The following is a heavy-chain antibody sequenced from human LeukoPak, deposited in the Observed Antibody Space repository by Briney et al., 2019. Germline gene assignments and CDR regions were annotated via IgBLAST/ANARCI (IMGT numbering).Heavy chain of an antibody. V-gene: IGHV5-51*01. CDR2: IYPGDSDT. J-gene: IGHJ3*02. D-gene: IGHD2-21*02. Sequence: GESLKISCTASGYSFTTYWIGGVRQMPGKGLEGMGIIYPGDSDTRHGPSFQGQVTISADKSISTAYLQWSSLKASDTAIYHCARWVTADRGKKDAFDIWGQGTMVTVSS. CDR1: GYSFTTYW. CDR3: ARWVTADRGKKDAFDI.